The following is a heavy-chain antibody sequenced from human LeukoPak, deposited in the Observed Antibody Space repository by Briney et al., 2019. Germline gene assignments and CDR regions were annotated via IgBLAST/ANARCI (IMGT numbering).Heavy chain of an antibody. Sequence: SETLSLTCTVSGGSISSGGYYWSWIRQPAGKGLEWIGRIYTSGSTNYNPSLKSRVTISVDTSKNQFSLRLRSVTAADTAVYYCARGSSGSYLGYFFYYMDVWGKGTTVTVSS. V-gene: IGHV4-61*02. CDR2: IYTSGST. J-gene: IGHJ6*03. CDR3: ARGSSGSYLGYFFYYMDV. CDR1: GGSISSGGYY. D-gene: IGHD1-26*01.